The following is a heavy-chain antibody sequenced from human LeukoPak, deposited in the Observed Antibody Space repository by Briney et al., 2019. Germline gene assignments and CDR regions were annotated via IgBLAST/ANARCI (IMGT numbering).Heavy chain of an antibody. D-gene: IGHD3-16*01. Sequence: ASVKVSCKASGYTFTAYYMHWVRQAPGQGLEWMGWINPNSGGTNYAQKFQGRVTMTRDTSISTAYMELSRLRSDDTAVYYCAPSGGLYNWFDPWGQGTLVTVSS. CDR2: INPNSGGT. CDR1: GYTFTAYY. J-gene: IGHJ5*02. CDR3: APSGGLYNWFDP. V-gene: IGHV1-2*02.